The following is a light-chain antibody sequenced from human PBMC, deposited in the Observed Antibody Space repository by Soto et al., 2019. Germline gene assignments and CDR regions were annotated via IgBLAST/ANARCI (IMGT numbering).Light chain of an antibody. Sequence: EVVLTQSPATLSLSPGERATLSCRASQSVDIYLAWYQQKPGQAPRLLIYDASNRATGIPERFSGSGPGTDFTLTISRLEPEDFAVYYCQQYGSSPRTFGQGTKVDIK. CDR3: QQYGSSPRT. CDR1: QSVDIY. J-gene: IGKJ1*01. V-gene: IGKV3-20*01. CDR2: DAS.